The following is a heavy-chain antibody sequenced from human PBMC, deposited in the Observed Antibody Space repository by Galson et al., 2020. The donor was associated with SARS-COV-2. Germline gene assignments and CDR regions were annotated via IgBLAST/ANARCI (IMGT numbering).Heavy chain of an antibody. CDR1: GFTFSSYA. D-gene: IGHD3-3*01. Sequence: TGGSLRLSCAASGFTFSSYAMHWVRQAPGKGLEWVAVISYDGSNKYYADSVKGRFTISRDNSKNTLYLQMNSLRAEDTAVYYCARDRRTIFGVVISLYYYYYYGMDVWGQGTTVTVSS. V-gene: IGHV3-30*04. CDR3: ARDRRTIFGVVISLYYYYYYGMDV. CDR2: ISYDGSNK. J-gene: IGHJ6*02.